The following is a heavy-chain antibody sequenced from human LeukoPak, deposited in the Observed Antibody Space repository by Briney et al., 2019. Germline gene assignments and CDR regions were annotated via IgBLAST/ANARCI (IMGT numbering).Heavy chain of an antibody. Sequence: WGSLRLSCAASGFTFSSYAMSWVRQAPGKGLVWVSAISGSGGSTYYADSVKGRFTISRDNSKNTLYLQMNSLRVEDTAVYYCAKEGRSLQTYWGQGTLVTVSS. CDR3: AKEGRSLQTY. CDR2: ISGSGGST. D-gene: IGHD5-24*01. J-gene: IGHJ4*02. V-gene: IGHV3-23*01. CDR1: GFTFSSYA.